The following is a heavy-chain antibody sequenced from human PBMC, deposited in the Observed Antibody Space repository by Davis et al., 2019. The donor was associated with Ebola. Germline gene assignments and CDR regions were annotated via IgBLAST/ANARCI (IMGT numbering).Heavy chain of an antibody. CDR3: ARGSSDYYGSGSYSNPFDY. Sequence: GESLKISCAASGFTFSSYAMHWVRQAPGKGLEWVAVISYDGSNKYYADSVKGRFTISRDNSKNTLYLQMNSLRAEDTAVYYCARGSSDYYGSGSYSNPFDYWGQGTLVTVSS. CDR1: GFTFSSYA. D-gene: IGHD3-10*01. V-gene: IGHV3-30-3*01. J-gene: IGHJ4*02. CDR2: ISYDGSNK.